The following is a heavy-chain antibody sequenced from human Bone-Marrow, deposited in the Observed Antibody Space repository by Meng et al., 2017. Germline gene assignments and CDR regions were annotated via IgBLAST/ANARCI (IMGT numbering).Heavy chain of an antibody. CDR2: IKQDGSVK. CDR1: GFTSSSYW. J-gene: IGHJ4*02. V-gene: IGHV3-7*01. D-gene: IGHD6-25*01. CDR3: ATSGFGY. Sequence: GGPLRFSCVHPGFTSSSYWMNWVCQAPGKGLEWVENIKQDGSVKNYVDSVKGRFTISRDNPKKSLYLQMNSLRVEDTAVYYCATSGFGYWGQGTLVTVSS.